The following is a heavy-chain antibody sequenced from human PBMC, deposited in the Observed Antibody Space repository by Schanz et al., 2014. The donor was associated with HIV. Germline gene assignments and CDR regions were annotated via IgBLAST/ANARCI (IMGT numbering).Heavy chain of an antibody. CDR2: ISPYNGDR. CDR3: ARGKDWPGPRLDH. D-gene: IGHD2-21*01. CDR1: GYAFTSYG. Sequence: QVQLLQSGAELKKPGASVRVSCKTSGYAFTSYGITWVRQAPGQGLDWMGWISPYNGDRNYGRNFQNRITLTTDTPTKTAYLELRSLTSDDRPVYCRARGKDWPGPRLDHWGHGTLVLVSS. V-gene: IGHV1-18*01. J-gene: IGHJ5*02.